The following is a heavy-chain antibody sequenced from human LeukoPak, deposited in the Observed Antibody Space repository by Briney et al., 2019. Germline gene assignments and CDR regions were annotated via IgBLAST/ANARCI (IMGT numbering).Heavy chain of an antibody. CDR2: INAGNGNT. V-gene: IGHV1-3*03. CDR3: ARGSGYYYFDY. D-gene: IGHD3-22*01. Sequence: ASVRVSCKASGYTFRNYAISWVRQAPGQRLEWMGWINAGNGNTKYSQEFQGRVTITRDTSASTAYMELSSLRSEDMAVYYCARGSGYYYFDYWGQGTLVTVSS. J-gene: IGHJ4*02. CDR1: GYTFRNYA.